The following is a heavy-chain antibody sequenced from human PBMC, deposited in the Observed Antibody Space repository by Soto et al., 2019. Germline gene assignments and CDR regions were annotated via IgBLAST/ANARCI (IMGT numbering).Heavy chain of an antibody. CDR3: ASVDYYDSSGYYGY. Sequence: QVQLVQSGAEVKKPGASVKVSCKASGYTFTIYGISWVRQAPGQGLEWKGWISGYKGHTDYAQNLQDSVTLTTDASTSSVYMELRSLRSDDTGVYYCASVDYYDSSGYYGYWGQGTLITVSS. J-gene: IGHJ4*02. V-gene: IGHV1-18*04. CDR1: GYTFTIYG. D-gene: IGHD3-22*01. CDR2: ISGYKGHT.